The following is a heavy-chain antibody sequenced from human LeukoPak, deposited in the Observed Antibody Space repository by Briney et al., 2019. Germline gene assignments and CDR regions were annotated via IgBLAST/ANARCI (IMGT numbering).Heavy chain of an antibody. CDR3: ARVLDYYDSSGYYGDAFDI. CDR1: GYTFTSYA. V-gene: IGHV7-4-1*02. CDR2: INTNTGNP. Sequence: ASVKVSCKASGYTFTSYAMNWVRQAPGQGLEWMGWINTNTGNPTYAQGFTGRFVFSLDTSVSTAYLQISSLKAEDTAVYYCARVLDYYDSSGYYGDAFDIWGQGTMVTVSS. J-gene: IGHJ3*02. D-gene: IGHD3-22*01.